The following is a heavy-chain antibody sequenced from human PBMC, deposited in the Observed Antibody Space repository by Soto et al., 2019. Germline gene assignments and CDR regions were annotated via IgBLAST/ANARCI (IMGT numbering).Heavy chain of an antibody. CDR2: IKSKTDGGTT. J-gene: IGHJ4*02. CDR3: TTAHSSGWYGIDLDY. D-gene: IGHD6-19*01. CDR1: GFTFSNAW. V-gene: IGHV3-15*01. Sequence: GGSLRLSCAASGFTFSNAWMSWVRQAPGKGLEWVGRIKSKTDGGTTDYAAPVKGRFTISRDDSKNTLYLQMNSLKTEDTAVYYCTTAHSSGWYGIDLDYWGQGTLVTVSS.